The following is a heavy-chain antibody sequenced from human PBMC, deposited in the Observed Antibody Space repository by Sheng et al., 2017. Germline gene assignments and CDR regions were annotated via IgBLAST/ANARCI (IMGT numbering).Heavy chain of an antibody. J-gene: IGHJ4*02. Sequence: EVQLVESGGGLVQPGGSLRLSCGASGFNFNIYIFNWVRQTPGKGLEWLSYIDSDSSTRYYADSVKGRFTISRDNANSSLFLQMDSLRADDSAVYYCVRGDWRFWGQGSQVTVSS. CDR1: GFNFNIYI. D-gene: IGHD3-9*01. CDR3: VRGDWRF. V-gene: IGHV3-48*01. CDR2: IDSDSSTR.